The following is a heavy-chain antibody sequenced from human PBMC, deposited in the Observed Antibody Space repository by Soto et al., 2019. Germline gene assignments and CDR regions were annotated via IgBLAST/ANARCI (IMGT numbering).Heavy chain of an antibody. CDR1: GGSISSGGYY. V-gene: IGHV4-31*03. CDR2: IYYSGST. J-gene: IGHJ6*02. Sequence: QVQLQESGPGLVKPSQTLSLTCTVSGGSISSGGYYWSWIRQHPGKGLEWIGYIYYSGSTYYNPSLKSRVXXXVXXSKNQSSLKLSSVTXADTXXXXXXXXXXXXXXXXVXXXGTTVTVSS. CDR3: XXXXXXXXXXXV.